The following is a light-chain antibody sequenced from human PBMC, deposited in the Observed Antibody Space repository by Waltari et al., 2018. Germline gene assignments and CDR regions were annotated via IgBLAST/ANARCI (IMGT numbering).Light chain of an antibody. V-gene: IGKV3-15*01. J-gene: IGKJ1*01. CDR3: QQYNNWPPWT. Sequence: EKVITHSPATLSVFPGQTDTLSCRASHSVSSNLAWYQQKPGQAPRLLIYGASTRATGIPARFSGSGSGTEFTLTISSLQSEDFAVYYCQQYNNWPPWTFGQGTKVEIK. CDR2: GAS. CDR1: HSVSSN.